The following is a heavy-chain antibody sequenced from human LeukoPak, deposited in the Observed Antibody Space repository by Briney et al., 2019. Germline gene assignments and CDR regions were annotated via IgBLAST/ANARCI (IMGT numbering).Heavy chain of an antibody. J-gene: IGHJ5*02. D-gene: IGHD5-12*01. Sequence: SETLSLTCAVYGGSFSGYYWSWIRQPPGKGLEWIGEINHNGSTNSNPSLKSRVTMSVDTSKNQFSLKLNSVTAADTAVYYCARQSIVATIFRFVGRGGRHNWFDPWGQGTQVTVSS. V-gene: IGHV4-34*01. CDR1: GGSFSGYY. CDR2: INHNGST. CDR3: ARQSIVATIFRFVGRGGRHNWFDP.